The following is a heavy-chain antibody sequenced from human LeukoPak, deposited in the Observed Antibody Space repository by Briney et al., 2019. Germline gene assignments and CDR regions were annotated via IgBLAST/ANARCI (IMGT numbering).Heavy chain of an antibody. V-gene: IGHV1-8*01. D-gene: IGHD6-19*01. CDR3: IGEIAVAGIGVGYYYMDV. CDR1: GYTFTSYD. CDR2: MNPNSGNT. Sequence: ASVKVSCKASGYTFTSYDINWVRQATGQGLEWMGWMNPNSGNTGYAQKFQGRVTMTRNTSISTAYMELSSLRSEDTAVYYCIGEIAVAGIGVGYYYMDVWGKGTTVTVSS. J-gene: IGHJ6*03.